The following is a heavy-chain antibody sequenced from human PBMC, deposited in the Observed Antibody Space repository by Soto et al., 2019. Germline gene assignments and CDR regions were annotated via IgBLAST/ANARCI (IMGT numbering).Heavy chain of an antibody. Sequence: SETLSLTCAVSGGSISSSNWWSWVRQPPGKGLEWIGEIYHSGSTNYNPSLKSRVTISVDKSKNQFSLKLSSVTAADTAVYYCARGRSGCPRGDCYPLYYDYWGQGTLVTVSS. D-gene: IGHD2-21*02. CDR1: GGSISSSNW. CDR2: IYHSGST. V-gene: IGHV4-4*02. J-gene: IGHJ4*02. CDR3: ARGRSGCPRGDCYPLYYDY.